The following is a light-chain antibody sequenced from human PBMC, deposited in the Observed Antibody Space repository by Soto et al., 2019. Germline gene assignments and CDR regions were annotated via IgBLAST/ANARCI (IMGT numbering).Light chain of an antibody. CDR2: LNSDGSH. CDR3: QTWGTGIWV. J-gene: IGLJ3*02. Sequence: QPVLTQSPSASASLGASVKLTCTLSSGHSSYASAWHQQQPEKGPRYLMKLNSDGSHIKGDGIPDRFSGSSSGAERYLTISSLQSEDEADYYCQTWGTGIWVFGGGTKLTVL. V-gene: IGLV4-69*01. CDR1: SGHSSYA.